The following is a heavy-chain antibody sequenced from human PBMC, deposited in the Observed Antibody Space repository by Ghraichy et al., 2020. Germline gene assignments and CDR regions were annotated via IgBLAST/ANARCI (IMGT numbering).Heavy chain of an antibody. D-gene: IGHD3-22*01. V-gene: IGHV3-21*01. CDR1: GFTFSSYS. CDR3: AREPPLAYYYDSSGYPPNYYGMDV. Sequence: GGSLRLSCAASGFTFSSYSMNWVRQAPGKGLEWVSSISSSSSYIYYADSVKGRFTISRDNAKNSLYLQMNSLRAEDTAVYYCAREPPLAYYYDSSGYPPNYYGMDVWGQGTTVTVSS. J-gene: IGHJ6*02. CDR2: ISSSSSYI.